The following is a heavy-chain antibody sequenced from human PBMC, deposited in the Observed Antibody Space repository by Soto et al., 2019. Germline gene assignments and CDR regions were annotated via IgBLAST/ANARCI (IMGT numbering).Heavy chain of an antibody. Sequence: SETLSLTCTVSGGSISSYYWSWIRQPPGKGLEWIGYIYYSGSTNYNPSLKSRVTISVDTSKNQFSLKLSSVTAADTAVYYCARSISTLADAFDPWGQGTLVTVSS. CDR3: ARSISTLADAFDP. CDR2: IYYSGST. J-gene: IGHJ5*02. V-gene: IGHV4-59*08. CDR1: GGSISSYY. D-gene: IGHD2-2*01.